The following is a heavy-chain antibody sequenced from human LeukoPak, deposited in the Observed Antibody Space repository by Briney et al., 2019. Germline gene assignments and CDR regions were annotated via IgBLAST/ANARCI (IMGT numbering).Heavy chain of an antibody. J-gene: IGHJ4*02. D-gene: IGHD3-10*01. CDR2: FDPEDGET. CDR3: ATSSRTTVRGVIIPPLN. CDR1: GYTLTELS. Sequence: GASVKVSCKVSGYTLTELSMHWVRQAPGKGLEWMEGFDPEDGETIYAQKFQGRVTMTEDTSTDTAYMELSSLRSEDTAVYYCATSSRTTVRGVIIPPLNWGQGTLVTVSS. V-gene: IGHV1-24*01.